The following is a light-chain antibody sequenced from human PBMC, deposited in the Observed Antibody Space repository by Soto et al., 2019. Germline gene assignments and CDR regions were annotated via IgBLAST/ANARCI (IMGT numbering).Light chain of an antibody. Sequence: AIRMTQSPSSLSASTGDTVTITCRASQDIGSVLAWYQQKPGTAPKVLISGASNLHGGVPSRFSGSGSRTDFTLTITHLQSEDSATYYCQHYLNYPITFGQGTRLEIK. CDR2: GAS. J-gene: IGKJ5*01. V-gene: IGKV1-8*01. CDR3: QHYLNYPIT. CDR1: QDIGSV.